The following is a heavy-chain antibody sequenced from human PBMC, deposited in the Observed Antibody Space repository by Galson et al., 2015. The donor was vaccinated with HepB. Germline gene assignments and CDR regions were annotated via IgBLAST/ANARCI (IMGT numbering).Heavy chain of an antibody. Sequence: ETLSLTCTVSADSISNYYWRWLRQTPGKGLQWIGIFYDSGSNNYNPSLKNRATISADPSKNQFSLKLTSVTAADTAVYYCARGEINRFGESTHFDYWGQGILVTVSS. J-gene: IGHJ4*02. CDR2: FYDSGSN. V-gene: IGHV4-59*01. D-gene: IGHD3-10*01. CDR3: ARGEINRFGESTHFDY. CDR1: ADSISNYY.